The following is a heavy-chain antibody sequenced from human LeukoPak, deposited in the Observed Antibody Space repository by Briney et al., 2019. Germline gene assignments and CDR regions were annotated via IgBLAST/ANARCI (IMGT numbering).Heavy chain of an antibody. CDR2: INPNSGGT. CDR3: ARGGYYDILTGYLYYYYYMDV. Sequence: ASVKVSCKASGYTFTGYYMHWVRQAPGQGLEWMGWINPNSGGTNYAQKFQGRVTMTRDTSISTAYMELSRLRSDDTAVYYCARGGYYDILTGYLYYYYYMDVWGKGTTVTISS. V-gene: IGHV1-2*02. D-gene: IGHD3-9*01. J-gene: IGHJ6*03. CDR1: GYTFTGYY.